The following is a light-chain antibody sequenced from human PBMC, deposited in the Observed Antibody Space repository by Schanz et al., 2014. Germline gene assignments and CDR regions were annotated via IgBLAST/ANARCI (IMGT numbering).Light chain of an antibody. V-gene: IGLV2-14*02. J-gene: IGLJ1*01. CDR1: SSDVGSYNL. CDR2: DVS. Sequence: QSALTQPASVSGSPGQSITISCTGTSSDVGSYNLVSWYQQHPGKAPKLMIYDVSNRPSGVSNRFSGSKSGNTASLTVSGLQAEDEADYYCSSYADSSTLFGPGTKVTVL. CDR3: SSYADSSTL.